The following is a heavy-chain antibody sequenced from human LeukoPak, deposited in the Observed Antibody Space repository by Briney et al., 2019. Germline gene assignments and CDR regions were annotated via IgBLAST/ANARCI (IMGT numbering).Heavy chain of an antibody. D-gene: IGHD3-10*01. Sequence: PGGSLRLSCVGSGFTFSSYGMHWVRQAAGKGLEWVAFIRHDGSNEYYADSVKGRFTVSRDNSKNTLFLQMNSLRAEEMAVYYCAKEVHPYDSGTYYFDYWGRGTLVTVSS. V-gene: IGHV3-30*02. J-gene: IGHJ4*02. CDR1: GFTFSSYG. CDR2: IRHDGSNE. CDR3: AKEVHPYDSGTYYFDY.